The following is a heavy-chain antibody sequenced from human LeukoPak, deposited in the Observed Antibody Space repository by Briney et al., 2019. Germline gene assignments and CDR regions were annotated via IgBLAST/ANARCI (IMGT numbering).Heavy chain of an antibody. D-gene: IGHD3-22*01. CDR1: GGSISSYY. V-gene: IGHV4-59*08. Sequence: SETLSLTCTVSGGSISSYYWGWIRQPPGKGLEWIGYIYYSGSTNYNPSLKSRVTISVDTSKNQFSLKLSSVTAADTAVYYCARTYYDSSGAFGYWGQGTLVTVSS. J-gene: IGHJ4*02. CDR2: IYYSGST. CDR3: ARTYYDSSGAFGY.